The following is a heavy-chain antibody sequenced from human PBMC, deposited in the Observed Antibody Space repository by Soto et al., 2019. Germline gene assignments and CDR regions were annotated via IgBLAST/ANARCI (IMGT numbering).Heavy chain of an antibody. D-gene: IGHD5-12*01. V-gene: IGHV1-69*04. J-gene: IGHJ4*02. Sequence: GASVKVSCKAFGGTFSSYTISWVRQAPGQGLEWMGRIIPILGIANYAQKFQGRVTITADKSTSTSYMEPSSLRSEDTAVYYCARDREYSGYEIRLDYWGQGTLVTSPQ. CDR2: IIPILGIA. CDR3: ARDREYSGYEIRLDY. CDR1: GGTFSSYT.